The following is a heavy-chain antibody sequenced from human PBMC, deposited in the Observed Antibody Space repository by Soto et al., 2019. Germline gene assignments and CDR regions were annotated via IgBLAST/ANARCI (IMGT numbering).Heavy chain of an antibody. V-gene: IGHV2-5*02. CDR2: IYWDDDK. J-gene: IGHJ4*02. Sequence: QITLKESGPTLVKPTQTLTLTCTFSGFSLSTSGVGVGWIRQPPGKALEWLALIYWDDDKRYTPSLKSRLTITKDTTKNQVVLTMTNMDPVDTATYYCAHRGYYYDSSGYSYYFYYWGQGTLVTVSS. CDR3: AHRGYYYDSSGYSYYFYY. D-gene: IGHD3-22*01. CDR1: GFSLSTSGVG.